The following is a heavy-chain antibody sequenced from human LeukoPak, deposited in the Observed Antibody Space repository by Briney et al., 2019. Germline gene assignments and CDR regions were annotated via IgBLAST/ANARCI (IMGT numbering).Heavy chain of an antibody. D-gene: IGHD1-26*01. J-gene: IGHJ5*02. CDR3: ATLPPMGGSLNWFDP. Sequence: ASVKVSCKVSGYTLTELSMHWVRQAPGKGLEWMGGFDPEDGETIYAQKFQGRVTMTEDTSTDTAYVELSSLRSEDTAVYYCATLPPMGGSLNWFDPWGQGTLVTVSS. CDR1: GYTLTELS. CDR2: FDPEDGET. V-gene: IGHV1-24*01.